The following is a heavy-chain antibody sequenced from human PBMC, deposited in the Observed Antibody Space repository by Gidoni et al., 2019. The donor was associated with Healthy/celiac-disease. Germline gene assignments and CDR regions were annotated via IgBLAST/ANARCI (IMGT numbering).Heavy chain of an antibody. V-gene: IGHV3-15*01. D-gene: IGHD2-15*01. CDR1: GFTFSNAW. CDR2: IKSKTDGGTT. Sequence: SCAASGFTFSNAWMSWVRQAPGKGLEWVGRIKSKTDGGTTDYAAPVKGRFTISRDDSKNTLYLQMNSLKTEDTAVYYCTTDPGYCSGSSCYSPAIWVDYWGQGTLVTVSS. CDR3: TTDPGYCSGSSCYSPAIWVDY. J-gene: IGHJ4*02.